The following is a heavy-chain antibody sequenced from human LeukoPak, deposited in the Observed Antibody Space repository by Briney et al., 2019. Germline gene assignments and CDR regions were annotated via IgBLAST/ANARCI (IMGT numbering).Heavy chain of an antibody. J-gene: IGHJ6*02. CDR3: ARDYSKPSRYYYYGMDV. CDR2: INHSGST. V-gene: IGHV4-34*01. CDR1: GGSFSGYY. Sequence: SETLSLTCAVYGGSFSGYYWSWIRQPPEKGLEWIGEINHSGSTNYNPSLKSRVTISVDTSKNQFSLKLSSVTAADTAVYYCARDYSKPSRYYYYGMDVWGQGTTVTVSS. D-gene: IGHD4-4*01.